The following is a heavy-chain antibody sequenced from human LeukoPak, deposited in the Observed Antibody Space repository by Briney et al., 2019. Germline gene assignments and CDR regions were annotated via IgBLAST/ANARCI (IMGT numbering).Heavy chain of an antibody. CDR1: GYTFTSYY. J-gene: IGHJ4*02. Sequence: ASVKVSCKASGYTFTSYYMHWVRQAPGQGLEWMGIINPSGGSTSYAQKFQGRVTMTRDTSTSTVYMELSSLRSDDTAVYYCARVQWELLGDYWGQGTLVAVSS. V-gene: IGHV1-46*01. CDR3: ARVQWELLGDY. D-gene: IGHD1-26*01. CDR2: INPSGGST.